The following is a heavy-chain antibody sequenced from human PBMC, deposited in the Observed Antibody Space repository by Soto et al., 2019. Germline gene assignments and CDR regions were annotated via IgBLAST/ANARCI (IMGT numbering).Heavy chain of an antibody. CDR3: ARWSYLDY. CDR2: ITGSGRDT. CDR1: GFTFSDYY. V-gene: IGHV3-23*01. J-gene: IGHJ4*02. D-gene: IGHD3-3*01. Sequence: PGGSLRLSCAASGFTFSDYYMSWIRQAPGKGLDWVSGITGSGRDTYYADSVKGRFSISRDTSQNTLYLQMNSLRADDTAIYYCARWSYLDYWGQGTRVTVS.